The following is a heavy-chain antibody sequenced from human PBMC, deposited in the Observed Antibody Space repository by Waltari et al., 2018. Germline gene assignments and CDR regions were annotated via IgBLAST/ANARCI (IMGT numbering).Heavy chain of an antibody. Sequence: QVQLVQSGAAVKKPGSSVKVACKASGCTFSSYAISWVRQDLGQGLEWMGGIIPIFGTANYAQKFQGRVTITADESTSTAYMELSSLRSEDTAVYYCASGGYSGSYRSYWYFDLWGRGTLVTVSS. CDR1: GCTFSSYA. D-gene: IGHD1-26*01. CDR3: ASGGYSGSYRSYWYFDL. V-gene: IGHV1-69*12. CDR2: IIPIFGTA. J-gene: IGHJ2*01.